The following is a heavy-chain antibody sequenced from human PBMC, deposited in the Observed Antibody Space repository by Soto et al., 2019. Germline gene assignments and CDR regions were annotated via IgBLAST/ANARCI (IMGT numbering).Heavy chain of an antibody. D-gene: IGHD2-8*01. Sequence: PSETLSLTCSVSGDSITTKGYYWGWLRQPPGKGLQWIGNVYWTGSTFSHPSLTSRVFISVDTSKNEFSLRLTSVTAADTAVYYCARSHYTYGLLIDYWGPGTLVTVSS. CDR3: ARSHYTYGLLIDY. CDR1: GDSITTKGYY. V-gene: IGHV4-39*01. CDR2: VYWTGST. J-gene: IGHJ4*02.